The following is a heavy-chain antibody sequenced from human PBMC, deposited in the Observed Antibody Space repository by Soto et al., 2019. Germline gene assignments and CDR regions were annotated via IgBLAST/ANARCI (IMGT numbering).Heavy chain of an antibody. CDR2: INPYDGTR. V-gene: IGHV1-46*02. D-gene: IGHD6-13*01. CDR1: GYTFNTYY. Sequence: QVQLMQSGAEVMKPGASVKVSCKASGYTFNTYYIHWVRQAPGQGLEWVGIINPYDGTRTYAQNFQGRVNLTRDTSTTTVYMELGSLRSEDTAVYYCARAAAGAAVRYYFDHWGKGTLVTVSS. J-gene: IGHJ4*02. CDR3: ARAAAGAAVRYYFDH.